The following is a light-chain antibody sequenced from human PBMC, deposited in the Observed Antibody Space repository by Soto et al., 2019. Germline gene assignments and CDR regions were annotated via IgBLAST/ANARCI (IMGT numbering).Light chain of an antibody. CDR3: QQDHADWT. V-gene: IGKV2-28*01. CDR2: AAA. CDR1: QSLLHSNGYNY. J-gene: IGKJ1*01. Sequence: IVMSPAPLTLPVTPGEPACASCRSSQSLLHSNGYNYLAWYQQKPGKAPKLLIFAAATVVRGVPSRFSVRGSGTELTLTISSLQADDYATFYCQQDHADWTFGQGTEV.